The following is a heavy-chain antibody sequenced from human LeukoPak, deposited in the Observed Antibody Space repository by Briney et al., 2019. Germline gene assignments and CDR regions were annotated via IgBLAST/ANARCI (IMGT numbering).Heavy chain of an antibody. Sequence: SETLSLTGSVSGFSIKSSYWSWIRQPPGKGLEWIGDIHYSESINYNPSLKSRVTISVDTSKNQFSLKLSSVTAADTAVYYCARDSGYYYGMDVWGQGTTVTVSS. J-gene: IGHJ6*02. CDR1: GFSIKSSY. CDR3: ARDSGYYYGMDV. V-gene: IGHV4-59*01. CDR2: IHYSESI.